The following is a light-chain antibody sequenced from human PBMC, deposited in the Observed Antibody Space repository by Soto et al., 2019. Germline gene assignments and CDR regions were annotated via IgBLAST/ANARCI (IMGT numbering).Light chain of an antibody. J-gene: IGLJ2*01. CDR2: ANN. V-gene: IGLV1-40*01. CDR3: HSYDNSLSDHVV. CDR1: SSNIGAGYD. Sequence: QSVLTQPPSVSGAPGQRVTISCTGSSSNIGAGYDVHWYQHVPGTAPKFLIYANNNRPSGVPDRFSGSKSGTSASLAITGLLSEDDSYYYCHSYDNSLSDHVVFGGGTKLPVL.